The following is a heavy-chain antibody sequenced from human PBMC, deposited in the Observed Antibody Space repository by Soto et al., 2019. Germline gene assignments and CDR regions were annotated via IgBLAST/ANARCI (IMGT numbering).Heavy chain of an antibody. CDR2: ISYDGGIK. V-gene: IGHV3-30-3*01. CDR3: ARDKSSAFDI. Sequence: QVQLVESGGGVVQPGRSLRLSCAASGFTFSSYSMHWVRQAPGKGLEWVALISYDGGIKYYADSVKGRFTLSRDNSKNTLYLQMNNLRAEDTALYYCARDKSSAFDIWGQGRMVTVSS. J-gene: IGHJ3*02. CDR1: GFTFSSYS.